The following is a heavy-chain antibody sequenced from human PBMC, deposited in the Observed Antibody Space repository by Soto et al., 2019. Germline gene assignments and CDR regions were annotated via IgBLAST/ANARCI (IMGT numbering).Heavy chain of an antibody. Sequence: QVQLLESGGGVVQPGRSLKLSCRTSGFTFSLYGMHWVRQAPGKGLEWLAVISFDGKNRYYADSVKGRFTISRDNSKTTLFLLMSTLSAVDTAVYFRAKGAQPAAVLDHWGQGALVTVAS. J-gene: IGHJ4*02. V-gene: IGHV3-30*18. CDR3: AKGAQPAAVLDH. CDR2: ISFDGKNR. D-gene: IGHD2-2*01. CDR1: GFTFSLYG.